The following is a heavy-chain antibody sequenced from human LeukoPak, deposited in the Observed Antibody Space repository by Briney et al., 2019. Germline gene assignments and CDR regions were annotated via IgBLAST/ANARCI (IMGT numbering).Heavy chain of an antibody. CDR2: IKSKTDGGTT. CDR3: TTDGYSSSWYVGAPPPVDY. CDR1: GFTFSNAW. J-gene: IGHJ4*02. Sequence: GGSLRLSCAASGFTFSNAWMSWVRQAPGKGLEWVGRIKSKTDGGTTDYAAPVKGRFTISRDDSKNTLYLQMNSLKTEDTAVYYCTTDGYSSSWYVGAPPPVDYWGQGTLVTVSS. D-gene: IGHD6-13*01. V-gene: IGHV3-15*01.